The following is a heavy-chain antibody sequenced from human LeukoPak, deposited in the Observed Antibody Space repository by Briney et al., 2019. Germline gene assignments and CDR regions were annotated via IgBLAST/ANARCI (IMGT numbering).Heavy chain of an antibody. D-gene: IGHD1-26*01. J-gene: IGHJ3*02. CDR3: ARDRGSYYAFDI. CDR2: INWNGGST. V-gene: IGHV3-20*01. CDR1: GFTFDDYG. Sequence: GGSLRLSCAASGFTFDDYGMSWVRQAPGKGLEWVSGINWNGGSTGYADSVKGRFTISRDNAKNSLYLQMNSLRAEDTALYHCARDRGSYYAFDIWGQGTMVTVSS.